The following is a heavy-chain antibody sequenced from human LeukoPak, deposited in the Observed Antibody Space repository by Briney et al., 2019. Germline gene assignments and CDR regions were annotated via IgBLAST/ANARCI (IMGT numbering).Heavy chain of an antibody. CDR1: GFTFDDYA. CDR3: ARIRFLEWTDFDY. J-gene: IGHJ4*02. Sequence: GGSLRLSCAASGFTFDDYAMHWVRQAPGKGLEWVSGISWNSGSIGYADSVKGRFTISRDNANNSLYLQMNSLRAEDTAVYYCARIRFLEWTDFDYWGQGTLVTVSS. V-gene: IGHV3-9*01. CDR2: ISWNSGSI. D-gene: IGHD3-3*01.